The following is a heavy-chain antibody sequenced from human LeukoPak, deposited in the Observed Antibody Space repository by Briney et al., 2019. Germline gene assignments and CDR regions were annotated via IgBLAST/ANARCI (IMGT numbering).Heavy chain of an antibody. CDR1: GYTFTSYG. Sequence: ASVKVSCKASGYTFTSYGIIWVRQAPGQGLEWMGWISAYNGNTNYAQKLQGRVTMTTDTSTSTAYMELRSLRSDDTAVYYCARDPYRYFTTLSRIQGPEYFQHWGQGTLVTVSS. CDR3: ARDPYRYFTTLSRIQGPEYFQH. J-gene: IGHJ1*01. CDR2: ISAYNGNT. V-gene: IGHV1-18*01. D-gene: IGHD2/OR15-2a*01.